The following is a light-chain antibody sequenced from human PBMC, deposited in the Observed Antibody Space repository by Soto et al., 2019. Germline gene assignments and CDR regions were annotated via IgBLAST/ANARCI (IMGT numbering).Light chain of an antibody. CDR3: QQYGASSLT. V-gene: IGKV3-20*01. J-gene: IGKJ4*01. CDR1: QSVSSTS. CDR2: HVS. Sequence: DIVLTQSPGTLYLSPGERAILSCRASQSVSSTSLAWYQQRPGQAPRLLIYHVSSRANGIPDRFSGSGSGTDFTLNISTVESADFAVYYCQQYGASSLTFGGGTRVE.